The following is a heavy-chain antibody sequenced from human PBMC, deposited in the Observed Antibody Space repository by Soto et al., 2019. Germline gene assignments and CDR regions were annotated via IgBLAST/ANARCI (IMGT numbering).Heavy chain of an antibody. D-gene: IGHD1-26*01. CDR2: IWHDGNNK. V-gene: IGHV3-33*01. Sequence: GGSLRLSCAASGFTFSNYGLHWVRQAPGKGLEWVAIIWHDGNNKYYADSVRGRFIISRDNSKNRLYLQMNSLRAEDTAVYYCASDLVGASDSYGLDVWGQGTPVTVSS. CDR3: ASDLVGASDSYGLDV. CDR1: GFTFSNYG. J-gene: IGHJ6*02.